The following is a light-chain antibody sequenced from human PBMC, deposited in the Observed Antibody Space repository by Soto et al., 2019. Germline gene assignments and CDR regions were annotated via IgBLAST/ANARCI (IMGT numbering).Light chain of an antibody. CDR1: SSDVGGYNY. CDR3: SSFAGSNNLYV. J-gene: IGLJ1*01. CDR2: EVS. Sequence: QSALTQPPSASGSPGQSVTISCTGTSSDVGGYNYVSWYQQHPGKAPKLMIYEVSKRPSGVPDRLSGSKSGNTASLTVSGLQAEDEADYYCSSFAGSNNLYVFGTGTKVTV. V-gene: IGLV2-8*01.